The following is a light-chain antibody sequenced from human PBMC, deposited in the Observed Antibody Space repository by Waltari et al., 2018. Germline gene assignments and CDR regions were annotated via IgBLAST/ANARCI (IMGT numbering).Light chain of an antibody. CDR2: KAS. Sequence: DIQMTQSPSTLSASVGDRVTITYRASQSIGSWLAWYQQKPGKAPKFLIYKASNLESGVPSRFSGSGSGTEFTLTISSLQPDDFATYYCQQYNDYSPTFGGGTKVEIK. CDR1: QSIGSW. CDR3: QQYNDYSPT. V-gene: IGKV1-5*03. J-gene: IGKJ4*01.